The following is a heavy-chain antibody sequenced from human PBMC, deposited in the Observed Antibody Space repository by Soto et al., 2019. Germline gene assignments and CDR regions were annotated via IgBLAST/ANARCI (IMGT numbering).Heavy chain of an antibody. CDR2: ISGSGDST. V-gene: IGHV3-23*01. J-gene: IGHJ4*02. D-gene: IGHD1-26*01. CDR3: ARRGGGCYYDY. CDR1: GFTFSNYA. Sequence: EVQLLESGGGLVQPGGSLRLSCAASGFTFSNYAMNWVRQAPVKGLEWVSVISGSGDSTYHADSVKGRFTISRDNSKNTLYLQMNSLRAEDTAVYYCARRGGGCYYDYWGQGTLVTVSS.